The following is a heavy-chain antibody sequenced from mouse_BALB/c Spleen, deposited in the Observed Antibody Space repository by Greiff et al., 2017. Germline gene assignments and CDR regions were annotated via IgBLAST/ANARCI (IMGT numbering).Heavy chain of an antibody. CDR1: AVDFSRYW. V-gene: IGHV4-1*02. Sequence: SAAAVDFSRYWMSWVRQAPGKGLEWIGEINPDSSTINYTPSLKDKFIISRDNAKNTLYLQMSKVRSEDTALYYCARRDGNYRWFAYWGQGTLVTVSA. D-gene: IGHD2-1*01. CDR3: ARRDGNYRWFAY. CDR2: INPDSSTI. J-gene: IGHJ3*01.